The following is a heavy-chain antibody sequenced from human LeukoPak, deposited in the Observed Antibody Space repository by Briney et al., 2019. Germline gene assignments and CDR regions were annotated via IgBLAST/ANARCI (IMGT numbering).Heavy chain of an antibody. Sequence: GGSLRLSCAASGFTFSSYAMSWVRQAPGKGLEWVSAISGSGGSTYYADSVKGRFTISRDNSKNTLYLQMNSLRAEDTAVYYCARDDCSSSSCYTIYYYGMDVWGQGTTVTVSS. CDR2: ISGSGGST. CDR1: GFTFSSYA. J-gene: IGHJ6*02. CDR3: ARDDCSSSSCYTIYYYGMDV. V-gene: IGHV3-23*01. D-gene: IGHD2-2*02.